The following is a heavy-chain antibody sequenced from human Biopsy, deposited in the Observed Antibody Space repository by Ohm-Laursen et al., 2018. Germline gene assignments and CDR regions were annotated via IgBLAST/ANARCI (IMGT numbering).Heavy chain of an antibody. CDR1: GGTFTNYA. CDR3: ARDALGGGSYRFFY. D-gene: IGHD1-26*01. CDR2: IIPIFGTA. V-gene: IGHV1-69*13. J-gene: IGHJ4*02. Sequence: EASVKVSCKASGGTFTNYAISWVRQAPGQGLEWMGGIIPIFGTANYAQKFQGRVTITADESTSTAYVELSSLRSDDTAVYYCARDALGGGSYRFFYWGQGSLVTVSS.